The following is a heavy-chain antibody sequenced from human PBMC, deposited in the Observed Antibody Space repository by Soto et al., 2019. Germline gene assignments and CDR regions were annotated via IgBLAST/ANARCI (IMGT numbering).Heavy chain of an antibody. J-gene: IGHJ4*02. Sequence: SETLSLTCAVYGGSFSGYYWSWIRQPPGKGLEWIGEINHSGSTNYNPSLKSRVTISVDTSKNQFSLKLGSVTAADTAVYYCARARYSSSWYLYWGQGTLVTVSS. CDR1: GGSFSGYY. CDR2: INHSGST. V-gene: IGHV4-34*01. D-gene: IGHD6-13*01. CDR3: ARARYSSSWYLY.